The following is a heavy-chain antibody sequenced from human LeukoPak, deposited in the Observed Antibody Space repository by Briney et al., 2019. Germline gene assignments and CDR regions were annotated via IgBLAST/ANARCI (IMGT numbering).Heavy chain of an antibody. CDR3: AKTSYSWGYYYDSSGYYDY. Sequence: GGSLRLSCAASGFTFSSYAMSWVRQAPGKGLEWVSAISGSGGSTYYADSVKGRFTISRDNSKNTLYLQMNSLRAEDTAVYYCAKTSYSWGYYYDSSGYYDYWGQGTLVTVSS. D-gene: IGHD3-22*01. J-gene: IGHJ4*02. V-gene: IGHV3-23*01. CDR2: ISGSGGST. CDR1: GFTFSSYA.